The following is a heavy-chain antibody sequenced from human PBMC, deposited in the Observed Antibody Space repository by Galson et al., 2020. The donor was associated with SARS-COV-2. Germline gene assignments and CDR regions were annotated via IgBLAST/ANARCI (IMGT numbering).Heavy chain of an antibody. D-gene: IGHD4-17*01. CDR1: GFSLITSGVG. J-gene: IGHJ4*02. V-gene: IGHV2-5*02. Sequence: SGPTLAKPTQTLTLPCTFSGFSLITSGVGVGWIRQPPGKALEWLALIYWDDDKRYSPSLKSRLTITKDTSKNQVVLTMTNMDPVDTATYYCAHRRTVTTFDYWGQGTLVTVSS. CDR3: AHRRTVTTFDY. CDR2: IYWDDDK.